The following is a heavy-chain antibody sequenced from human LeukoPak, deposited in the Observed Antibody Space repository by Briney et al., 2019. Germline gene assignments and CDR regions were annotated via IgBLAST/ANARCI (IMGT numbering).Heavy chain of an antibody. V-gene: IGHV3-7*03. CDR2: IKQDGSEK. CDR3: ARDNPPDY. J-gene: IGHJ4*02. Sequence: GGSLRLSCAASGFTVSSNYMSWVRQAPGKGLEWVANIKQDGSEKSYVESVRGRFTISRVNAKNSLYLQLNSLRAEDTALYYCARDNPPDYWGQGTLVTVSS. CDR1: GFTVSSNY.